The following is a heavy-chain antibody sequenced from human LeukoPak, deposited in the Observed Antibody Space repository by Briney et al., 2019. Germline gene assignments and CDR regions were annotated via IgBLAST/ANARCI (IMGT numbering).Heavy chain of an antibody. V-gene: IGHV3-43*02. CDR1: GFTSDDYA. Sequence: PGGSLRLSCAASGFTSDDYAMRWVRQAPGKGLEWVSLISGDGGSTYYADSVKGRFTISRDNSKNSLYLQMNSLRTEDTALYYCAKDMRYDSSGYFDYWGQGTLVTVSS. CDR3: AKDMRYDSSGYFDY. CDR2: ISGDGGST. D-gene: IGHD3-22*01. J-gene: IGHJ4*02.